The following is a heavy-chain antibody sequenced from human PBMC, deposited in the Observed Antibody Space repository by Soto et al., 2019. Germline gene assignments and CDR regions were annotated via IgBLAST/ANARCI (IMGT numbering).Heavy chain of an antibody. CDR2: INHRGSS. D-gene: IGHD1-7*01. CDR3: ARSDNRNSLYGVDV. V-gene: IGHV4-34*01. CDR1: GGSLSGYY. Sequence: SSEPLSLTCAVYGGSLSGYYWSWIRQSPGKGLEWIGEINHRGSSDYNPSLKSRVTISIDASKNHVSLELTSVTAADTAVYYCARSDNRNSLYGVDVWGQGTAVTV. J-gene: IGHJ6*02.